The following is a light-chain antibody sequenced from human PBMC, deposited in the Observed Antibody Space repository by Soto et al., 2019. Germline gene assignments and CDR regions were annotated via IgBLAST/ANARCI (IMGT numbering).Light chain of an antibody. CDR1: QSVNGNF. J-gene: IGKJ2*01. V-gene: IGKV3-20*01. CDR3: QQYGSSLRT. Sequence: IVLTQSPGTLSLSPGARATLSWRASQSVNGNFLAWYQQKPGQAPRLLIYAASSRATGVPDRFSGSGSGTDFSLTISRLEPEDFAVYYCQQYGSSLRTFGQGTKVDIK. CDR2: AAS.